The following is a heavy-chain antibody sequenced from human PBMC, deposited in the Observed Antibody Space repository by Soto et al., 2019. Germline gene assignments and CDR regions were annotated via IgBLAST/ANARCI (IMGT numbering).Heavy chain of an antibody. CDR2: INPKSGGT. CDR3: ARGDDFDYYYGVDV. Sequence: ASVKVSCKASGYTFTGYYMHWVRQAPGQGLEWMGWINPKSGGTNYAQKFQGRVTMTADKYTSTAYMELTSLTSEDTAVYYCARGDDFDYYYGVDVWGQGTTVTVSS. CDR1: GYTFTGYY. J-gene: IGHJ6*02. V-gene: IGHV1-2*02. D-gene: IGHD3-16*01.